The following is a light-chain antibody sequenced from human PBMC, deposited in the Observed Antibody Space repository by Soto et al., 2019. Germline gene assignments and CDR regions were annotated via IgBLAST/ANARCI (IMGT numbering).Light chain of an antibody. CDR2: WAS. J-gene: IGKJ1*01. CDR3: QQYYAVPWT. Sequence: DIVMTQSPASLAVSLGERATINCKSSQSVLYSSNNKNYLTWYQQKQGRPPKLLIYWASTRESGVPDRFSGSGSGTDFTLTISSLQAEDVAVYYCQQYYAVPWTFGQGTRVEIK. CDR1: QSVLYSSNNKNY. V-gene: IGKV4-1*01.